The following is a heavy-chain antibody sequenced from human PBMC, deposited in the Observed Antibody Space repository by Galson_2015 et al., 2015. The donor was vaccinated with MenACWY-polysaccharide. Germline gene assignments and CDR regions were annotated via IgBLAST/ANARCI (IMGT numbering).Heavy chain of an antibody. CDR1: GFTFRTYS. Sequence: SLRLSCATSGFTFRTYSMNWVRPAPGKGLEWVSSISSSGSNIYYADSVEGRFTISRDNAKNSLFLQMNSLRVEDTALYYCARLTGSANWFDPWGQGTLVSVSS. V-gene: IGHV3-21*01. D-gene: IGHD3-10*01. J-gene: IGHJ5*02. CDR2: ISSSGSNI. CDR3: ARLTGSANWFDP.